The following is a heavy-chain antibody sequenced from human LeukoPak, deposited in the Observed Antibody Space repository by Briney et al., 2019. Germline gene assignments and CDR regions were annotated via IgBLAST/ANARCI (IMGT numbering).Heavy chain of an antibody. J-gene: IGHJ4*02. CDR1: GFTFSSYS. D-gene: IGHD6-19*01. V-gene: IGHV3-48*01. Sequence: PGGSLRLSCAASGFTFSSYSMNWVRQAPGKGLEWVSYISSSSTIYYADSVKGRFTISRDNSKNTLYLQMNSLRAEDTAVYYCARDLRQAGWVFDYWGQGTLVTVSS. CDR3: ARDLRQAGWVFDY. CDR2: ISSSSTI.